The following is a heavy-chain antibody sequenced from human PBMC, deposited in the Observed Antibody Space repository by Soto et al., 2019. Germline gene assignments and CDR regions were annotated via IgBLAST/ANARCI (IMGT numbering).Heavy chain of an antibody. CDR2: INNYSGNT. CDR1: GYTFSSYG. Sequence: QVELVQSGAEVKKPGASVKVSCETSGYTFSSYGISWVRQAPGQGLEWMGWINNYSGNTKYAQKLQGRVTMTTDTSTSTAYMEVRSLTYDDTAVYYCARTYYDGSGTYYRFDPWCQGTLVTVSS. V-gene: IGHV1-18*01. J-gene: IGHJ5*02. D-gene: IGHD3-10*01. CDR3: ARTYYDGSGTYYRFDP.